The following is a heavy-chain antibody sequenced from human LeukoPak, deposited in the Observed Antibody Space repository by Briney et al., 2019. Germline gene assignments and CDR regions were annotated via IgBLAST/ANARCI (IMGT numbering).Heavy chain of an antibody. CDR2: ISSSGSTI. CDR1: GFTISDYY. CDR3: ARVFQWIQPIDY. Sequence: GGSLRLSCAASGFTISDYYMSWIRQAPGKGLEWVSYISSSGSTIYYADSVKGRFTISRDNAKNSLYLQMNSLRAEDTAVYYCARVFQWIQPIDYWGQGTLVTVSS. V-gene: IGHV3-11*01. D-gene: IGHD5-18*01. J-gene: IGHJ4*02.